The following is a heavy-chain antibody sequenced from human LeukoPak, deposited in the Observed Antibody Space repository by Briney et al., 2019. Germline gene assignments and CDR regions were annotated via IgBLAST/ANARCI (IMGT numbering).Heavy chain of an antibody. CDR1: GFTFSTYA. CDR3: ARGGNGESYYTY. CDR2: ISGSGVHT. D-gene: IGHD1-26*01. J-gene: IGHJ4*02. V-gene: IGHV3-23*01. Sequence: GGSLRLSCAASGFTFSTYAMAWVRQAPGKGPEWVSGISGSGVHTYYPDSVKGRFTISRDNSKNTLYLQMNSLRAEDTAVYYCARGGNGESYYTYWGQGTLVTVSS.